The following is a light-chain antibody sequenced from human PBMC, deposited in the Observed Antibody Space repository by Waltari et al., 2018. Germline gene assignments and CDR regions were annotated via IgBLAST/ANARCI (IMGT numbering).Light chain of an antibody. J-gene: IGLJ2*01. Sequence: QSALTQPASVSGSPGQSLTLSCSGTSSAVGSYNYVSWYQQHPGTPPKLLIYDVTKRPSGVSGRFSGSKSGNTASLTISGLQPEDEADYFCSSYTPTSILVFGGGTKLTV. CDR3: SSYTPTSILV. CDR1: SSAVGSYNY. CDR2: DVT. V-gene: IGLV2-14*03.